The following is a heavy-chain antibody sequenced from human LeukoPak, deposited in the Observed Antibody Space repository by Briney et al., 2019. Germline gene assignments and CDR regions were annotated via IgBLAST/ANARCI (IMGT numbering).Heavy chain of an antibody. CDR3: ARGPGYSGYPNINFDY. CDR1: GGTFSSYA. Sequence: SVKVSCKASGGTFSSYAISWVRQAPGQGLEWMGGIIPIFGTANYVQKFQGRVTITADESTSTAYMELSSLRSEDTAVYYCARGPGYSGYPNINFDYWGQGTLVTVSS. CDR2: IIPIFGTA. V-gene: IGHV1-69*13. D-gene: IGHD3-22*01. J-gene: IGHJ4*02.